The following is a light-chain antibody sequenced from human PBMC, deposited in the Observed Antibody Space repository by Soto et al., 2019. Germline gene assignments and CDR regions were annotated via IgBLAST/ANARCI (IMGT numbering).Light chain of an antibody. CDR1: QAINNN. CDR2: GAS. CDR3: QQYNSWLWT. V-gene: IGKV3-15*01. J-gene: IGKJ1*01. Sequence: ETVMTQSPVTLSVSPGEGATLSCSASQAINNNLAWYQQKPGQAPRLLIYGASRRATGVPARFSGSGSGTEFTLIISSLQSEDSAVYYCQQYNSWLWTFGQGTKVDIK.